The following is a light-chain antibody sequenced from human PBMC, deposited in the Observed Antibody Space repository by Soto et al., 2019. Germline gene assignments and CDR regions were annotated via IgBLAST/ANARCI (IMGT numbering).Light chain of an antibody. CDR3: NSLSAAGSSYV. J-gene: IGLJ1*01. CDR2: EVS. CDR1: SSDVGSHNH. Sequence: HSALTQPASVSGSPGQSIAISCTGTSSDVGSHNHVSWYQQYPGKAPKLMIYEVSNRPSGVSARFSGSKFGSTASLTISGLQAEDEADYYCNSLSAAGSSYVFGPGTKLTVL. V-gene: IGLV2-14*01.